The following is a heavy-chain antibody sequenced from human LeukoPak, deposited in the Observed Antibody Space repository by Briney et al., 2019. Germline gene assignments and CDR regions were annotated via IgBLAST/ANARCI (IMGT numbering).Heavy chain of an antibody. CDR3: ARDEYGFGDGYNSGYYFDY. CDR2: ISSSGSTI. V-gene: IGHV3-11*01. Sequence: PGGSLRLSCAASGFTFSDYYMSWIRQGPGKGLEWVSYISSSGSTIYYADSVKGRFTISRDNAKNSLYLQMNSLRAEDTAVYYCARDEYGFGDGYNSGYYFDYWGQGTLVTVSS. J-gene: IGHJ4*02. CDR1: GFTFSDYY. D-gene: IGHD5-24*01.